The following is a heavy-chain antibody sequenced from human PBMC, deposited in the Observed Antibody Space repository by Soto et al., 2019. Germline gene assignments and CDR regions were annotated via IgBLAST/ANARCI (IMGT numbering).Heavy chain of an antibody. J-gene: IGHJ4*02. CDR3: GREFYGYYTYGPGDY. D-gene: IGHD3-3*01. CDR1: GFMFGVYW. CDR2: INDDGSER. Sequence: EAQLVESGGGLVQPGGSLRLSCEASGFMFGVYWMSWVRQAPGKGLEWVANINDDGSERNYVDSVKGRFTISRDTPNNLLFLQMNSLRDEDTAVYYCGREFYGYYTYGPGDYWGQGTLVAVSS. V-gene: IGHV3-7*01.